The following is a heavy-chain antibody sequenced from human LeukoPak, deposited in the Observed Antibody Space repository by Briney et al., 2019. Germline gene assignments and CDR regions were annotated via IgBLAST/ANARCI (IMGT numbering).Heavy chain of an antibody. CDR3: AKDHRRDGYNAFDY. J-gene: IGHJ4*02. Sequence: GGSLRLSCAASGFTFSSYGMHWVRQAPGKGLEWVAVISYDGSNEYYADSVKGRFTISRDNSKNTLYLQMNSLRAEDTAVYYCAKDHRRDGYNAFDYWGQGTLVTVSS. CDR1: GFTFSSYG. CDR2: ISYDGSNE. V-gene: IGHV3-30*18. D-gene: IGHD5-24*01.